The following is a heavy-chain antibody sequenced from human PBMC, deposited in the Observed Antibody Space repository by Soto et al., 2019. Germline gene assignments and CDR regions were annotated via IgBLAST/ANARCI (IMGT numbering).Heavy chain of an antibody. CDR3: ATDADIVVVPAAMPNKYFQH. CDR2: INHSGST. V-gene: IGHV4-34*01. Sequence: SETLSLTCAVYGGSFSGYYWSWIRQPPGKGLEWIGEINHSGSTNYNPSLKSRVTISVDTSKNQFSLKLSSVTAADTAVYYCATDADIVVVPAAMPNKYFQHWGQGTLVTVSS. CDR1: GGSFSGYY. J-gene: IGHJ1*01. D-gene: IGHD2-2*01.